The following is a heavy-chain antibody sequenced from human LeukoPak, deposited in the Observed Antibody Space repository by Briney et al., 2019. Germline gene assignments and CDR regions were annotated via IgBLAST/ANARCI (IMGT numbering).Heavy chain of an antibody. CDR2: ISSSSSYI. V-gene: IGHV3-21*04. CDR3: AKDPNGDYIGAFDI. Sequence: GGSLRLSCAASGFTFSSCSMNWVRQAPGKGLEWVSSISSSSSYIYYADSVKGRFTISRDNFKNTLYLQMNSLRAEDTALYHCAKDPNGDYIGAFDIWGQGTMVTVSS. CDR1: GFTFSSCS. J-gene: IGHJ3*02. D-gene: IGHD4-17*01.